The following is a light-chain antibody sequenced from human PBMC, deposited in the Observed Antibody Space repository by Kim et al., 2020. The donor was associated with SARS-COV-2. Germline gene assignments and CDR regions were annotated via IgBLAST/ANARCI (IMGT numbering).Light chain of an antibody. Sequence: QSALTQPASVSGSPGQSIAISCTGTSSDVGGYNYVSWYQQHPGKAPKVMIYDVTNRPSGVSNRVSGSKSGNTASLTISGLQAEDEADYYCSSYTSSSTLVFGTGTKVTVL. J-gene: IGLJ1*01. CDR1: SSDVGGYNY. CDR3: SSYTSSSTLV. V-gene: IGLV2-14*03. CDR2: DVT.